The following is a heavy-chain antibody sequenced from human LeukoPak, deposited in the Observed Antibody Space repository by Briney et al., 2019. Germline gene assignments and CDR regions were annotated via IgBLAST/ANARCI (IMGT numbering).Heavy chain of an antibody. V-gene: IGHV4-39*01. D-gene: IGHD6-13*01. CDR3: ASSSSSWFSYYYYYYMDV. Sequence: PSETLSLTCTVSGGSISSSSYYWGWIRQPPGKGLEWIGSIYYSGSTYYNPSLKSRVTISVDTSKNQFSLKLSSVTAADTAVYYCASSSSSWFSYYYYYYMDVWGKGTTVTISS. CDR2: IYYSGST. J-gene: IGHJ6*03. CDR1: GGSISSSSYY.